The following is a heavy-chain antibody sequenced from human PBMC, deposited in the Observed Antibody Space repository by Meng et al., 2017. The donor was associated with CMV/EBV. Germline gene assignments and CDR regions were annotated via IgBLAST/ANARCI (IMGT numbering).Heavy chain of an antibody. CDR2: ISYDGSNK. CDR1: GFTFSSYA. J-gene: IGHJ4*02. D-gene: IGHD5-12*01. Sequence: GGSLRLSCAASGFTFSSYAMHWVRQAPGKGLEWVAVISYDGSNKYYADSVKGRFTISRDNSKNTLYLQMNSLRAEDTAVYYCARGGSGYGSDYWGQGTLVTVSS. CDR3: ARGGSGYGSDY. V-gene: IGHV3-30*04.